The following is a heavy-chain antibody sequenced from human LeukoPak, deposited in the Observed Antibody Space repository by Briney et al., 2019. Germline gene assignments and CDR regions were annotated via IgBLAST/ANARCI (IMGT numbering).Heavy chain of an antibody. D-gene: IGHD6-19*01. CDR3: AREDSSGWYGLDY. V-gene: IGHV1-2*02. CDR1: GYIFTSYY. Sequence: GASVKVSCKASGYIFTSYYIHWVRRAPGQGLEWMGWINPNSGGTNYAQRFQGRVAMTRDTSISTAYMELSRLRSDDTAVYYCAREDSSGWYGLDYWGQGTLVTVSS. J-gene: IGHJ4*02. CDR2: INPNSGGT.